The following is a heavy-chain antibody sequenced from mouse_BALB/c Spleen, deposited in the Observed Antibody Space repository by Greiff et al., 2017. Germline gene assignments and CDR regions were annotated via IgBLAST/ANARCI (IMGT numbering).Heavy chain of an antibody. J-gene: IGHJ4*01. Sequence: EVQVVESGGGLVKPGGSLKLSCAASGFTFSDYYMYWVRQTPEKRLEWVATISDGGSYTYYPDSVKGRFTISRDNAKNNLYLQMSSLKSEDTAMYYCAREGGSYAMDYWGQGTSVTVSS. CDR1: GFTFSDYY. V-gene: IGHV5-4*02. CDR2: ISDGGSYT. CDR3: AREGGSYAMDY.